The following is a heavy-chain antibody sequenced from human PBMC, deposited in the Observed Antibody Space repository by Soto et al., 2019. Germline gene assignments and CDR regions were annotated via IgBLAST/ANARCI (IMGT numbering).Heavy chain of an antibody. J-gene: IGHJ5*02. CDR2: IDPSDSYT. CDR3: ARHAFRQKLVQVNWFDP. Sequence: GESLKISCKGSGYSFTSYWISWVRQMPGKGLEWMGRIDPSDSYTNYSPSFQGHVTISADKSISTAYLQWSSLKASDTAMYYCARHAFRQKLVQVNWFDPWGQGTLVTVSS. D-gene: IGHD6-13*01. CDR1: GYSFTSYW. V-gene: IGHV5-10-1*01.